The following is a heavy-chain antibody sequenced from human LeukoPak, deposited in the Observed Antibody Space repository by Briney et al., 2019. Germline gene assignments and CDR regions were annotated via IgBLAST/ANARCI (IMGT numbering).Heavy chain of an antibody. D-gene: IGHD3-10*01. CDR3: ARVGALSYASGSCPF. Sequence: ASVKVSCKASGYTFTGHYVHWVRQAPGQGLEWMGWINPNSGGTNYAQKFQGRVTMTRDTSISTAYMELSRLRSDDTAVYYCARVGALSYASGSCPFWGQGTLVTVSS. J-gene: IGHJ1*01. V-gene: IGHV1-2*02. CDR1: GYTFTGHY. CDR2: INPNSGGT.